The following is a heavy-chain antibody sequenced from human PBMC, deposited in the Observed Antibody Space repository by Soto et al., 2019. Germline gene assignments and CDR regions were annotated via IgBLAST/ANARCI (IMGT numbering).Heavy chain of an antibody. CDR1: GFTFSSYA. CDR2: ISGSGGST. D-gene: IGHD6-6*01. J-gene: IGHJ4*02. Sequence: GGSLRLSCAASGFTFSSYAMSWVRQAPGKGLEWVSAISGSGGSTYYADSVKGRFTISRDNSKNTLYLQMNSLRAEDTAVYYFLVSSIADRSVDYWGQGPRVTGFS. V-gene: IGHV3-23*01. CDR3: LVSSIADRSVDY.